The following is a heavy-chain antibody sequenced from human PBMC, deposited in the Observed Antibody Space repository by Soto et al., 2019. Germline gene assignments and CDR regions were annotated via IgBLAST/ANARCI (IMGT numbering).Heavy chain of an antibody. Sequence: ASVKVSFKASGYTFTGYYMHWVRQAPGQGLELMGWINPNSGGTNYAQKFQGRVTMTRDTSISTAYMELSRLRSDDTAVYYSPRDRSSSISSCHYYGMDVGGERTTVTVSS. D-gene: IGHD6-6*01. CDR1: GYTFTGYY. CDR3: PRDRSSSISSCHYYGMDV. V-gene: IGHV1-2*02. CDR2: INPNSGGT. J-gene: IGHJ6*04.